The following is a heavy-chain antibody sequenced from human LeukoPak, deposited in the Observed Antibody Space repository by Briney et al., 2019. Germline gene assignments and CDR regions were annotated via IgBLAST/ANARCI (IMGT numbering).Heavy chain of an antibody. Sequence: SETLSLTCAGYGGSFSGYYWSWIRHPPGKGLEWIGEINHSGSTNYNPSLKSRVTISVDTSKNQFSLKLSSVTAADTAVYYCARARLSIWNHGPGRNWFDPWGQGTPVTVSS. V-gene: IGHV4-34*01. CDR3: ARARLSIWNHGPGRNWFDP. J-gene: IGHJ5*02. CDR2: INHSGST. CDR1: GGSFSGYY. D-gene: IGHD1-14*01.